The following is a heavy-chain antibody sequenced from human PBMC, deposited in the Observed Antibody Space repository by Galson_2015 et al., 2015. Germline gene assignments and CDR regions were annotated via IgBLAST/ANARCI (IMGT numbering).Heavy chain of an antibody. CDR2: INSDGSST. CDR1: GFTFSSYW. J-gene: IGHJ5*02. Sequence: SLRLSCAASGFTFSSYWMHWVRQAPGKGLVWVSRINSDGSSTSYADSVKGRFTISRDNAKNTLYLQMNSLRAEDTAVYYCARGDIVVVVAATRRVWFDPWGQGILVTVSS. CDR3: ARGDIVVVVAATRRVWFDP. V-gene: IGHV3-74*01. D-gene: IGHD2-15*01.